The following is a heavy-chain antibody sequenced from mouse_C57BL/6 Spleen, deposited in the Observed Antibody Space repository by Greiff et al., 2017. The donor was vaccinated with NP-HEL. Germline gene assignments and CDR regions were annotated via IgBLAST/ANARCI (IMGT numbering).Heavy chain of an antibody. CDR1: GYTFTSYW. V-gene: IGHV1-64*01. D-gene: IGHD1-1*01. J-gene: IGHJ1*03. CDR2: IHPNSGST. Sequence: VQLQQPGAELVKPGASVKLSCKASGYTFTSYWMHWVKQRPGQGLEWIGMIHPNSGSTNYNEKFKSKATLTVDKSSSTAYMQLSSLTSEDSAVYYCARWYGSSHWYFDVWGTGTTVTVSS. CDR3: ARWYGSSHWYFDV.